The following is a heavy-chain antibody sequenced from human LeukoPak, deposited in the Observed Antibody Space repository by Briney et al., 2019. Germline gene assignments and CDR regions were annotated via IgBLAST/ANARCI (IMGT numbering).Heavy chain of an antibody. CDR3: ASPGYYGSGSFFPNDY. D-gene: IGHD3-10*01. Sequence: PGGSLRLSCAASGFTFTRYAMSWVRQAPGKGLEWVSSISSSSSYIYYADSVKGRFTISRDNAKNSLYLQMNSLRAEDTAVYYCASPGYYGSGSFFPNDYWGQGTMVTVSS. CDR2: ISSSSSYI. J-gene: IGHJ4*02. CDR1: GFTFTRYA. V-gene: IGHV3-21*01.